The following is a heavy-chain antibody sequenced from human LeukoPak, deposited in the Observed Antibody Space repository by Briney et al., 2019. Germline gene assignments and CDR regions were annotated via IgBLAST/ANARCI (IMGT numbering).Heavy chain of an antibody. CDR3: ARADGYSSWFVH. CDR1: GFTVRSNY. Sequence: GGSLRLSCAASGFTVRSNYMTWVRQAPGKGREWVSVIYSGDNTYYDDSVKGRFTISRDNSKNTLDLQMNSLRDEDTGVYYCARADGYSSWFVHWGQGTLVTVSS. D-gene: IGHD5-18*01. V-gene: IGHV3-53*01. CDR2: IYSGDNT. J-gene: IGHJ5*02.